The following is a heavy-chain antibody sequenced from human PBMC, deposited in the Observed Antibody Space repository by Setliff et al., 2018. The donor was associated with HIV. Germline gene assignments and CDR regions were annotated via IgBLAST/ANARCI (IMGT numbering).Heavy chain of an antibody. J-gene: IGHJ4*02. Sequence: PPETLSLTCTVSGGSSSGSTSYWGWIRQPPGKGLEWIATIYYSGRTYYNPSPKSRLTISVDTSKNQFSLKLSSVTAADTAVYYCARRDGYSYGFYFDYWGQGTLVTVSS. CDR3: ARRDGYSYGFYFDY. V-gene: IGHV4-39*01. D-gene: IGHD5-18*01. CDR2: IYYSGRT. CDR1: GGSSSGSTSY.